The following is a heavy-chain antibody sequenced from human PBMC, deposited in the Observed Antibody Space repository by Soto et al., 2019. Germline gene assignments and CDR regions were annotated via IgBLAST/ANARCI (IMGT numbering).Heavy chain of an antibody. CDR1: GGSFSGYY. Sequence: TLSLTCAVYGGSFSGYYWSWIRQPPGKGLEWIGEINHSGSTNYNPSPKSRVTISVDTSKNQFSLKLSSVTAADTAVYYCARGGRQQSIAVAGFGYWGQGTLVTVSS. CDR2: INHSGST. V-gene: IGHV4-34*01. CDR3: ARGGRQQSIAVAGFGY. J-gene: IGHJ4*02. D-gene: IGHD6-19*01.